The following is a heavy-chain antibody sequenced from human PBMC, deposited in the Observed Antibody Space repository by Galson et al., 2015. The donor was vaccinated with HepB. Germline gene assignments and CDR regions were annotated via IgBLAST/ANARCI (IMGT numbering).Heavy chain of an antibody. CDR1: GFRFYSYS. D-gene: IGHD2-2*01. CDR2: ISSSSSII. Sequence: SLRLSCAASGFRFYSYSMNWVRQTPGKGLEWVSYISSSSSIIKYADSVKDRFIISRDNAKNSLYLQMNSLRAEDTAVYYCARASDLDYWGQGTLVTVSS. CDR3: ARASDLDY. J-gene: IGHJ4*02. V-gene: IGHV3-48*01.